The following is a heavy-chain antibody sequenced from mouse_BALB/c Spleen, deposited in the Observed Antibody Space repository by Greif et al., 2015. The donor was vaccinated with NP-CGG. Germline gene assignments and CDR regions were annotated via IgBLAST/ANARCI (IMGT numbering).Heavy chain of an antibody. CDR1: GFSLTSYG. V-gene: IGHV2-9*02. J-gene: IGHJ2*01. Sequence: VHLVESGPGLVAPSQSLSITCTVSGFSLTSYGVHWVRQPPGKGLEWLGVIWAGGSTNYNSALMSRLSISKDNSKSQVFLKMNRLQTDDTAMYYCASGGGTYYFDYWGQGTTLTVSS. CDR2: IWAGGST. D-gene: IGHD4-1*01. CDR3: ASGGGTYYFDY.